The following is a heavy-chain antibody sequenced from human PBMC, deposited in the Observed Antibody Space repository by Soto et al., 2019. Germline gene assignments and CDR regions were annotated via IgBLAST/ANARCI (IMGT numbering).Heavy chain of an antibody. D-gene: IGHD1-1*01. J-gene: IGHJ4*02. Sequence: EVQLLESGGTLVQPGGSLRLSCVASGFTFSTHTMNWVRQAPGKGLEWVSRLTADSDDTSYADSIKGRFTISRDNSKNTLYLQMNSLRAEDTAIYYCAKGLDRASLVFWGQGALVTVSS. CDR3: AKGLDRASLVF. V-gene: IGHV3-23*01. CDR1: GFTFSTHT. CDR2: LTADSDDT.